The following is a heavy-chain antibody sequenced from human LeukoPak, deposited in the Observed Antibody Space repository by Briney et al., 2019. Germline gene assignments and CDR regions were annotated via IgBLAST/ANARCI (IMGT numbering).Heavy chain of an antibody. CDR3: ARRRYSGSSQHFDY. CDR2: IKQDGSEK. J-gene: IGHJ4*02. D-gene: IGHD1-26*01. CDR1: GFTLSSYW. Sequence: PGGSLRLSCAASGFTLSSYWMSWVRQAPGKGLEWVANIKQDGSEKYYVDSVKGRFTISRDNAKNSLYLQMNSLRAEDTAVYYCARRRYSGSSQHFDYWGQGTLVTVSS. V-gene: IGHV3-7*01.